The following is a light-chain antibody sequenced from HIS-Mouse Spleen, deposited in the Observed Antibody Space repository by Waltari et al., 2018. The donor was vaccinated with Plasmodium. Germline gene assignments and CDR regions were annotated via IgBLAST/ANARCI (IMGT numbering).Light chain of an antibody. J-gene: IGLJ2*01. V-gene: IGLV2-8*01. CDR2: EVS. Sequence: QSALTQPPSASGSPGQSVTISCTGTSSDVGGYNYVSWYQQNPGKAPKLLFYEVSKRPAGVPDRFSGSKSGNTASLTVSGLQAEDEADYYCSSYAGSNNLVFGGGTKLTVL. CDR1: SSDVGGYNY. CDR3: SSYAGSNNLV.